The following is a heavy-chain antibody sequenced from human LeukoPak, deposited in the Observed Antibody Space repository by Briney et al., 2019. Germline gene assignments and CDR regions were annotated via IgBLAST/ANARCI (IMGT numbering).Heavy chain of an antibody. CDR1: GVTFTSSA. J-gene: IGHJ3*02. Sequence: SVKVSCKASGVTFTSSAMQWVRQARGQRLEWIGWIVVGSGNTNYAQKFQERVTITRDMSTSTAYMELSSLRSEDTAVYYCAADLYSTLGLKDIWGQGTMVTVSS. CDR2: IVVGSGNT. CDR3: AADLYSTLGLKDI. V-gene: IGHV1-58*02. D-gene: IGHD3-3*02.